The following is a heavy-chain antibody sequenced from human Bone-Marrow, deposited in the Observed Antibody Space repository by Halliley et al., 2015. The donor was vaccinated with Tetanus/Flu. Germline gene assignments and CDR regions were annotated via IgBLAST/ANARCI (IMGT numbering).Heavy chain of an antibody. J-gene: IGHJ5*02. CDR1: GGSISSISHY. CDR2: IYDSGTT. D-gene: IGHD3-3*01. V-gene: IGHV4-39*01. CDR3: ARPWPPVFGVVMPPLFDP. Sequence: TLSLTCTVSGGSISSISHYWGWIRQPPGKGLEWIGNIYDSGTTYYNPSLKSRVTMSVDTSKNQISLKLRSVTAADTAVYYCARPWPPVFGVVMPPLFDPWGQGTLVTVSS.